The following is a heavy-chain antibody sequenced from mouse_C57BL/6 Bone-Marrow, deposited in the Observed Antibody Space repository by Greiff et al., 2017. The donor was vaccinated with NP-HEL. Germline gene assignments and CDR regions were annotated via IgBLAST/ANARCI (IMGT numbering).Heavy chain of an antibody. V-gene: IGHV1-34*01. Sequence: VQLQQSGPELVKPGASGKMSCKASGYTFTDYYMHWGKQSQGKSLGWIGYIYPNNGGNGYNQKFKGKATLTVDKSSSTAYMELRSLTSEDSAVYYCARTLRRRDAMDYWGQGTSVTVSS. D-gene: IGHD2-12*01. CDR3: ARTLRRRDAMDY. CDR1: GYTFTDYY. J-gene: IGHJ4*01. CDR2: IYPNNGGN.